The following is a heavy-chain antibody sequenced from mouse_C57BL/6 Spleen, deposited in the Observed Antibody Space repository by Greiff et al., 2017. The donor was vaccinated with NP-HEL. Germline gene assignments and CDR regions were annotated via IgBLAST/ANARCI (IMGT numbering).Heavy chain of an antibody. D-gene: IGHD1-1*01. CDR3: ARYYCGSSPYAMDY. CDR2: IDPEDGET. V-gene: IGHV14-2*01. CDR1: GFNIKDYY. J-gene: IGHJ4*01. Sequence: VQLQQSGAELVKPGASVKLSCTASGFNIKDYYMHWVKQRTEQGLEWIGRIDPEDGETKYAPKFQGKATLTADTSSNTAYLQLSSLTSEDTAVDYGARYYCGSSPYAMDYWGQGTSVTVSA.